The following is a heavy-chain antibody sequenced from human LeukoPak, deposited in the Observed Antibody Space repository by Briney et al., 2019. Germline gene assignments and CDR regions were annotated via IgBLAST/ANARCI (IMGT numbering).Heavy chain of an antibody. CDR3: AKDGIYYASGTYYGDY. CDR1: GFTFGDYV. V-gene: IGHV3-23*01. CDR2: ISVSGGST. D-gene: IGHD3-10*01. Sequence: GGSLRLSCAASGFTFGDYVMHWVRQAPGKGLEWVSAISVSGGSTYYADSVKGRFTTTRDNSKNTLYLQMNSLRAEDTAVYYCAKDGIYYASGTYYGDYWGQGTLVTVSS. J-gene: IGHJ4*02.